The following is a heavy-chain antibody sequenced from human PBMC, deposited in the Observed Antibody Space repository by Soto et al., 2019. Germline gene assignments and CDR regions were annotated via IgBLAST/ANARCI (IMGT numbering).Heavy chain of an antibody. CDR3: ARGGNGSGSYKGDDY. J-gene: IGHJ4*02. Sequence: QVQLQESGPGLVKPSQTLSLTCTVSGGSISSGGYYWSWIRQHPGKGLEWIGYIYYSGSTYYNPSLTSRVTISVDTSKNQFSLKLRSVTAADTAVYYCARGGNGSGSYKGDDYWGQGTLVTVSS. V-gene: IGHV4-31*03. D-gene: IGHD3-10*01. CDR1: GGSISSGGYY. CDR2: IYYSGST.